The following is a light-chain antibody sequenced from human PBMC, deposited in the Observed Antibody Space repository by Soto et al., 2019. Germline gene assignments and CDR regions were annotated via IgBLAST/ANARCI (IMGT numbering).Light chain of an antibody. J-gene: IGLJ1*01. CDR2: EVS. CDR1: SSDVGGYKY. CDR3: SSYAGSNTHYV. V-gene: IGLV2-14*01. Sequence: QSVLTQPASVSGSPGQSITISCTGTSSDVGGYKYVSWYQQHPGKAPKLLIYEVSNRPSGISNRFSASKSDNTASLTISGLRAEDEADYYCSSYAGSNTHYVFGTGTKVTVL.